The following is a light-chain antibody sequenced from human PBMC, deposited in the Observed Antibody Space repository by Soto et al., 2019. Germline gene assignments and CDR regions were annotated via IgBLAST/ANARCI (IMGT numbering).Light chain of an antibody. CDR2: GAS. CDR3: QQYGSSQWT. Sequence: ENVLTQSPGTLSLSXGERATLSSSDSERVSSRSLDWYQQKPGQXPRLLXYGASNMAHGIPDRFSCSGSGTDFTRTIIRLEPEDFAVYYRQQYGSSQWTFGQGTKVDIK. CDR1: ERVSSRS. J-gene: IGKJ1*01. V-gene: IGKV3-20*01.